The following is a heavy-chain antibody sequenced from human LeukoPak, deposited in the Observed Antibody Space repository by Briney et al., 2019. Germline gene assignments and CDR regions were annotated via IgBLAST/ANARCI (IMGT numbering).Heavy chain of an antibody. J-gene: IGHJ4*02. V-gene: IGHV3-21*04. D-gene: IGHD6-13*01. CDR3: GKGKYSSSWYFDY. CDR2: ISSSSSYI. CDR1: GFTFSSYS. Sequence: PGGSLRLSCAASGFTFSSYSMNWVRQAPGKGLEWVSSISSSSSYIYYADSVKGRFTISRDNSKNTLYLQMNSLRAEDTAVYYCGKGKYSSSWYFDYWGQGTLVTVSS.